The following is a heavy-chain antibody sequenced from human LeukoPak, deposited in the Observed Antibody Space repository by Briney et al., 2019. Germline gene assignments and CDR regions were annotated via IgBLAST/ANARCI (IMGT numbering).Heavy chain of an antibody. J-gene: IGHJ4*02. CDR1: GGSISSYY. Sequence: PSETLSLTCTVSGGSISSYYWSWIRQPPGKGLEWIGYIYYSGSTNYNPSLKSRVTIPVDTSKNQFSLKLSSVTAADTAVYYCARGSSSGYSSPIDYWGQGTLVTVSS. CDR2: IYYSGST. V-gene: IGHV4-59*12. CDR3: ARGSSSGYSSPIDY. D-gene: IGHD6-13*01.